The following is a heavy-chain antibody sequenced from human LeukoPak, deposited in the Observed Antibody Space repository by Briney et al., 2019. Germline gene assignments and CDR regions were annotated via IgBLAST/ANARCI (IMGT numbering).Heavy chain of an antibody. Sequence: GGSLRPSCVASGFTFRTYSMNWVRQAPGKGLGWVSYISSSSSTIVYAESVKGRFIISRDNAKSSLYLQMNSLRDEDTAVYYCAGIHGFDIWGQGTMVTVSS. CDR1: GFTFRTYS. V-gene: IGHV3-48*02. J-gene: IGHJ3*02. CDR3: AGIHGFDI. CDR2: ISSSSSTI.